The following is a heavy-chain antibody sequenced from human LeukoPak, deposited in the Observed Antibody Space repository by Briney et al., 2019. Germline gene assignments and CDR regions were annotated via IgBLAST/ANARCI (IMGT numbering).Heavy chain of an antibody. V-gene: IGHV3-30-3*01. CDR3: ARVDGYCSSTSCSYNEAFDI. D-gene: IGHD2-2*03. J-gene: IGHJ3*02. Sequence: PGGSLRLSCAASGFTFSSYAMHWVRQAPGKGLEWVAVISYDGSNKYYADSVKGRFTISRDNSKNTLYLQMNSLRAEDTAVYYCARVDGYCSSTSCSYNEAFDIWGQGTMVTVSS. CDR2: ISYDGSNK. CDR1: GFTFSSYA.